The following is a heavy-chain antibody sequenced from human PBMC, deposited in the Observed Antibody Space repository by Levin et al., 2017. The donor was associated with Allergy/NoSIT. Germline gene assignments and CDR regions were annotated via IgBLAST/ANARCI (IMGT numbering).Heavy chain of an antibody. CDR1: GFTFSSYG. D-gene: IGHD6-13*01. J-gene: IGHJ4*02. CDR3: AKDLGIAAAGVDY. CDR2: ISYDGSNK. Sequence: GESLKISCAASGFTFSSYGMHWVRQAPGKGLEWVAVISYDGSNKYYADSVKGRFTISRDNSKNTLYLQMNSLRAEDTAVYYCAKDLGIAAAGVDYWGQGTLVTVSS. V-gene: IGHV3-30*18.